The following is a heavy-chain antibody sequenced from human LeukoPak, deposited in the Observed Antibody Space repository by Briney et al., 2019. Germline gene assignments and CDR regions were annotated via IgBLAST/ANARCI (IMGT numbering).Heavy chain of an antibody. J-gene: IGHJ4*02. D-gene: IGHD3-22*01. Sequence: GGSLRLSCAASGFIFSRHTMHWVRQAPGKGLEWGAVISHDGKEIYYADSVKGRFTVSRDDSKSALYLQRNSLRAEDTALYHCARGRYDSGAYCYLDNWGQGTLVTVSS. CDR2: ISHDGKEI. CDR3: ARGRYDSGAYCYLDN. CDR1: GFIFSRHT. V-gene: IGHV3-30*04.